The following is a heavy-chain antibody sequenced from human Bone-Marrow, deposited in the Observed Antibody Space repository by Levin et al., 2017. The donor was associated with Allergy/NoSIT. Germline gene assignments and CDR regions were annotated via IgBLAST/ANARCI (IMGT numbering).Heavy chain of an antibody. Sequence: SETLSLTCAVDGGSFPGSFGPWIRQPPGKGRNWLEEINHSGSPKSTRSSTIRVPIPVDTSKKEFSLNLSSVTAADTAVFYCARGGRWSFSYYFDYWGQGTRVTVSS. CDR1: GGSFPGSF. CDR3: ARGGRWSFSYYFDY. J-gene: IGHJ4*02. V-gene: IGHV4-34*01. CDR2: INHSGSP. D-gene: IGHD3-10*01.